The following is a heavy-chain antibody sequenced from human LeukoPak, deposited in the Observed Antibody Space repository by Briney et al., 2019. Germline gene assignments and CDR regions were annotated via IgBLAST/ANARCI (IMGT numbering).Heavy chain of an antibody. CDR1: GFTFSNYG. CDR3: TKGLLS. J-gene: IGHJ5*02. Sequence: GGTLRLSCAASGFTFSNYGMSWVRQAPGKGLQWVAFISYDGSKKHCADSVQGRCTISRDNSKNTLSLQLNSLRADDTAVFYCTKGLLSWGQGTLLTVAA. V-gene: IGHV3-30*02. CDR2: ISYDGSKK.